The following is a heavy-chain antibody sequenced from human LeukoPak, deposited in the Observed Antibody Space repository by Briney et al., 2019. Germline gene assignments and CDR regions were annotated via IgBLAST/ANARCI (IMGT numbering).Heavy chain of an antibody. CDR2: ISTSSGYI. Sequence: GGSLRLSCAASGFSFSSFDMHWVRQAPGKGLEWVSSISTSSGYIYYADSVKGRFTISRDNAKNSLYLQMNSLRAEDTAVYYCARDIGRIYGSGSIWGQGTMVTVSS. V-gene: IGHV3-21*01. J-gene: IGHJ3*02. D-gene: IGHD3-10*01. CDR3: ARDIGRIYGSGSI. CDR1: GFSFSSFD.